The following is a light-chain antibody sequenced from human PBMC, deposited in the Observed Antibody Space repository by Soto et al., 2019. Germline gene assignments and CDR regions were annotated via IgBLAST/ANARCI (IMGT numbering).Light chain of an antibody. Sequence: QSALTQPASVSGSPGQSITISCTGTSSDVGGHNSVSWYQQHPGKAPKFMIYDVSNRPSGVSNRFSGTKSGSTAYLTISGLQAEDEADYYCSSYTDSSTVIFGGGTKLTVL. CDR3: SSYTDSSTVI. CDR2: DVS. CDR1: SSDVGGHNS. V-gene: IGLV2-14*01. J-gene: IGLJ2*01.